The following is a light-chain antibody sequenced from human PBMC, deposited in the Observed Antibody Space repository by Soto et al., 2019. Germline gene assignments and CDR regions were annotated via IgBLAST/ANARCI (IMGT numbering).Light chain of an antibody. CDR3: QQYNNWPLT. Sequence: EIVITQSPATLSVSPGERATLYCRASQSVSSNLAWYQQKPGQAPRLLIYGASTRATGIPARFSGSGSGTEFTLTISSLQSEDFAVYYCQQYNNWPLTFGQGTKVELK. J-gene: IGKJ1*01. CDR2: GAS. V-gene: IGKV3-15*01. CDR1: QSVSSN.